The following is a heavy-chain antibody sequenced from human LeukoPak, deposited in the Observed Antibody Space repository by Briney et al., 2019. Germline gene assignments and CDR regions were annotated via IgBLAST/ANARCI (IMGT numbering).Heavy chain of an antibody. CDR1: GFTFDDYA. D-gene: IGHD4-17*01. Sequence: GGSLRLSCAASGFTFDDYAMHWVRQAPGKGLEWVSGISWNSGSIGYADSGKGRFTISRDNAKNSLYLQMNSLRAEDMALYYCAKDSRCHGDDRPDAFDIEGWGKRITVS. V-gene: IGHV3-9*03. CDR3: AKDSRCHGDDRPDAFDI. CDR2: ISWNSGSI. J-gene: IGHJ3*02.